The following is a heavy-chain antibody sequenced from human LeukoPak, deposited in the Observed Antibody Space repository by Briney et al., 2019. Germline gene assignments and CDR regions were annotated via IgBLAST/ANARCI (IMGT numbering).Heavy chain of an antibody. V-gene: IGHV4-30-2*01. D-gene: IGHD4-17*01. CDR2: IYHSGST. CDR3: ARGAYGDYVPDY. Sequence: SETLSLTCAVSGGSISSSGYSWSWIRQPPGKGLEWIGYIYHSGSTYYNPSLKSRVTISVDRSKNQFSLKLSSVTAADTAVYYCARGAYGDYVPDYWGQGTLVTVSS. J-gene: IGHJ4*02. CDR1: GGSISSSGYS.